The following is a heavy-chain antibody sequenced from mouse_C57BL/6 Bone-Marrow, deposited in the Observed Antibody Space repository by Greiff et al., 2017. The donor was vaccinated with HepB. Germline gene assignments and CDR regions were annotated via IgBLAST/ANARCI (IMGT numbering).Heavy chain of an antibody. J-gene: IGHJ1*03. D-gene: IGHD1-1*01. CDR3: ARDADYGSNYWYFDV. CDR2: SRNKANDYTT. V-gene: IGHV7-1*01. Sequence: EVMLEESGGGLVQSGRSLRLSCATSGFTFSDFYMEWVRQAPGKGLEWIAASRNKANDYTTEYSASVKGRFIVSRDTSQSILYLQMNALRAEDTAIYYCARDADYGSNYWYFDVWGTGTPVTVSS. CDR1: GFTFSDFY.